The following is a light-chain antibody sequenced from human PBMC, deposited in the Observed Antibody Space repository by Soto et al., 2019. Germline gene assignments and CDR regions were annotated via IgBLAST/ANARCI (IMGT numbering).Light chain of an antibody. Sequence: DIQMTQSPSSLSASVGDRVTITCQASQDISNYLNWYQQKPGKAPKLLIYDASNLESGVPSRFSGSGSGADFTFTISSLQPEDIGTYYCQQYDNLLPYTFGQGTKLQIK. CDR2: DAS. V-gene: IGKV1-33*01. J-gene: IGKJ2*01. CDR3: QQYDNLLPYT. CDR1: QDISNY.